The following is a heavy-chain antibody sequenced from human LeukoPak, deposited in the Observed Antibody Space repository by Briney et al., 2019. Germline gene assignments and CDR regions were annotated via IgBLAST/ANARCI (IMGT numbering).Heavy chain of an antibody. CDR2: ISGSGGST. CDR1: GFTFSSYA. V-gene: IGHV3-23*01. D-gene: IGHD3-9*01. Sequence: PGGSLRLSCAASGFTFSSYAMSWVRQAPGKGLEWVSAISGSGGSTCYADSVKGRFTISRDNSKNTLYLQMNSLRAEDTAVYYCAKPQSRYFDWFHWGQGTLVTVSA. J-gene: IGHJ4*02. CDR3: AKPQSRYFDWFH.